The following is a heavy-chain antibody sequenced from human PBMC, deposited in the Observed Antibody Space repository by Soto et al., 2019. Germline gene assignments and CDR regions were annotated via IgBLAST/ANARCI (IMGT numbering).Heavy chain of an antibody. D-gene: IGHD5-18*01. CDR1: GYSFTNYW. J-gene: IGHJ4*02. CDR3: ARQDYNYAYFDF. V-gene: IGHV5-51*01. CDR2: IYPGDSDT. Sequence: GESLKIACKGSGYSFTNYWIGWVRQMPGKGLEWMGIIYPGDSDTRYSPSFQGQVIISVDQSISTAYLQWSSLQASDTAMYYCARQDYNYAYFDFWGQGTLVTVSS.